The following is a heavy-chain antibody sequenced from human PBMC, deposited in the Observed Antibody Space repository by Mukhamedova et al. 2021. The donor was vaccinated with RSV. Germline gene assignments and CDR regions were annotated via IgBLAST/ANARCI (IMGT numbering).Heavy chain of an antibody. CDR2: LSGSGDST. J-gene: IGHJ3*02. Sequence: GKGLEWVSALSGSGDSTYYAGSVKGRFTISRDNSKNTLYLQMDSLRAEDTAVYYCAKAHDCSTTWGCAFDIWGQGTMVTVSS. D-gene: IGHD7-27*01. CDR3: AKAHDCSTTWGCAFDI. V-gene: IGHV3-23*01.